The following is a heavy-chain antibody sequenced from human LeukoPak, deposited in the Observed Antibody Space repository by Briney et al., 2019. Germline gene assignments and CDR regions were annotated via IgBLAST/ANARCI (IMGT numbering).Heavy chain of an antibody. V-gene: IGHV3-21*01. D-gene: IGHD5-18*01. Sequence: GGSLRLSCVASGFTFSSYEMNWVRQAPGKGLEWVSSISSLSSYIYYADSLKGRFTISRDNAKNSLYLQMNSLRAEDTAVYYCARGGPRDGYDYWGQGTLVTVSS. CDR3: ARGGPRDGYDY. J-gene: IGHJ4*02. CDR1: GFTFSSYE. CDR2: ISSLSSYI.